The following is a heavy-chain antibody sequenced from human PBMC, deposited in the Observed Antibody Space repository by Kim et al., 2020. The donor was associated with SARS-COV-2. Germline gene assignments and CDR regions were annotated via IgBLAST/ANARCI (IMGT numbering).Heavy chain of an antibody. J-gene: IGHJ4*02. CDR2: ISSSSSTI. CDR1: GFTFSSYS. CDR3: ARDSVGSSWSLTYVKNFDY. V-gene: IGHV3-48*02. Sequence: GGSLRLSCAASGFTFSSYSMNWVRQAPGKGLEWVSYISSSSSTIYYADSVKGRFTISRDNAKNSLYLQMNSLRDEDTAVYYCARDSVGSSWSLTYVKNFDYWGQGTLVTVSS. D-gene: IGHD6-13*01.